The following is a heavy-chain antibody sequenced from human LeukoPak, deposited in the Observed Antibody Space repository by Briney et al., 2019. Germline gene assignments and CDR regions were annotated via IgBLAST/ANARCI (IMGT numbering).Heavy chain of an antibody. J-gene: IGHJ5*02. D-gene: IGHD3-10*01. Sequence: GGSLRLSCAASGFTFSGSAMHWVRQASGKGLEWVGRIRSKANSYATAYAASVKGRFTISRDDSKNTAYLQMNSLRTEDTAVYYCTRHPDLTYYYGSGSYRRFDPWGQGTLVTVSS. CDR1: GFTFSGSA. CDR3: TRHPDLTYYYGSGSYRRFDP. V-gene: IGHV3-73*01. CDR2: IRSKANSYAT.